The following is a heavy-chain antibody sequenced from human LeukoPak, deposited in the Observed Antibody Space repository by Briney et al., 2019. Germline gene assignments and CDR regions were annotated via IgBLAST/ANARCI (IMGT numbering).Heavy chain of an antibody. Sequence: SVKVSCKASGGTFSSYAISWVRQAPGQGLEWMGRIIPIFGTANYAQKFQGRVTITKDESTRTVYLELTSLTSDDTAVYYCARDVHGDYGSGWFDPWGQGTLVSVSS. CDR2: IIPIFGTA. V-gene: IGHV1-69*05. J-gene: IGHJ5*02. CDR1: GGTFSSYA. D-gene: IGHD4-17*01. CDR3: ARDVHGDYGSGWFDP.